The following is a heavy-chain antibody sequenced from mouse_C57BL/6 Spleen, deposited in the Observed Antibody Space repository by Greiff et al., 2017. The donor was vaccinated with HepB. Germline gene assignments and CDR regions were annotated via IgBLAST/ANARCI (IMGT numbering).Heavy chain of an antibody. CDR2: ISSGSSTI. Sequence: EVQLVESGGGLVKPGGSLKLSCAASGFTFSDYGMHWVRQAPEKGLEWVAYISSGSSTIYYADTVKGRFTISRDNAKNTLFLQMTSLRSEDTAMYYCGRPGGYYVLYAMDYWGQGTSVTVSS. CDR1: GFTFSDYG. D-gene: IGHD2-3*01. CDR3: GRPGGYYVLYAMDY. V-gene: IGHV5-17*01. J-gene: IGHJ4*01.